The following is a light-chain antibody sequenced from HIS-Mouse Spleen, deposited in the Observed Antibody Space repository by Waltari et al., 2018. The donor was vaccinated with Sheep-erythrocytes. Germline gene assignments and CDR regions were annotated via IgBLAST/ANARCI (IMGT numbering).Light chain of an antibody. Sequence: QSALTQPPSASGSPGQSVTISCTGTSSDVGGYNYVSWYQQHPGKAPKLMIYEVSKRPSGGPDRFSGSKAGNTASLTVSGLQAEDEADYYCSSYAGSNNWLFGGGTKLTVL. J-gene: IGLJ3*02. CDR3: SSYAGSNNWL. CDR1: SSDVGGYNY. V-gene: IGLV2-8*01. CDR2: EVS.